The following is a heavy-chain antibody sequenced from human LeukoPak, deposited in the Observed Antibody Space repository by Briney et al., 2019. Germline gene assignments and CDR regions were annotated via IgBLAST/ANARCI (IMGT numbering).Heavy chain of an antibody. CDR3: ARGDCSGGSCPFI. Sequence: GASVKVSCKASGGTFSSYAISWVRQAPGQGLEWMGGIIPIFGTANYAQKFQGRVMITADESTSTAYMELSSLRSEDTAVYYCARGDCSGGSCPFIWGQGTLVTVSS. CDR1: GGTFSSYA. J-gene: IGHJ4*02. D-gene: IGHD2-15*01. CDR2: IIPIFGTA. V-gene: IGHV1-69*13.